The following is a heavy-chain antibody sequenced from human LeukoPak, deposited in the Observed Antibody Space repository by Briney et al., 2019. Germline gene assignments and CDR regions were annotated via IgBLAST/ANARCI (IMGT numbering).Heavy chain of an antibody. Sequence: PGGSLRLSCAAAGFTFSNYAMSWVRQAPGKGLKWVSGISSGGSTYYADSVKGRFTISRDNSKSTLYLQMNSLRAEDTAVYYCAKDTYSTSPYYFDYWGQGTLVTVSS. J-gene: IGHJ4*02. D-gene: IGHD1-26*01. CDR3: AKDTYSTSPYYFDY. V-gene: IGHV3-23*01. CDR1: GFTFSNYA. CDR2: ISSGGST.